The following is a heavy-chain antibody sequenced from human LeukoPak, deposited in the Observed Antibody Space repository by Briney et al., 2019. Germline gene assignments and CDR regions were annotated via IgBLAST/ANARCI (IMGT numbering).Heavy chain of an antibody. CDR1: GYTFTSYD. CDR3: ARGPLDPTTGTTSIWYFDL. CDR2: MNPNSGNT. Sequence: ASVKVSCKASGYTFTSYDINWVRQATGQGLEWMGWMNPNSGNTGYAQKFQGRVTITRNTSISTAYMELSSLRSEDTAVYYCARGPLDPTTGTTSIWYFDLWGRGTLVTVSS. V-gene: IGHV1-8*03. J-gene: IGHJ2*01. D-gene: IGHD1-7*01.